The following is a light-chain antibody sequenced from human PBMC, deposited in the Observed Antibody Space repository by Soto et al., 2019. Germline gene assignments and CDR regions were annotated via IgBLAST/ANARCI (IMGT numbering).Light chain of an antibody. J-gene: IGKJ1*01. V-gene: IGKV4-1*01. Sequence: DIVMTQSPDALAVSLGERATINCKSSQSILYTSNNKNYLGWYQKKPGQPPKLLIYWASTRESGVPDRFSGSGSETDFTLTISSLHAEDVAVYYCQQYYSTPLTFGQGTKVEIK. CDR2: WAS. CDR3: QQYYSTPLT. CDR1: QSILYTSNNKNY.